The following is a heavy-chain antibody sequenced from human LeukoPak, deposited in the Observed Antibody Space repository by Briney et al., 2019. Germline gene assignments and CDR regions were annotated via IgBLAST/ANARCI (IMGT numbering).Heavy chain of an antibody. D-gene: IGHD3-10*01. Sequence: ASVKVPCKASGGTFSSYAISWVRQAPGQGLEWMGGIIPIFGTANYAQKFQGRVTITADKSTSTAYMELSSLRSEDTAVYYCARDATYGPKRFDPWGQGTLVTVSS. CDR3: ARDATYGPKRFDP. CDR2: IIPIFGTA. V-gene: IGHV1-69*06. J-gene: IGHJ5*02. CDR1: GGTFSSYA.